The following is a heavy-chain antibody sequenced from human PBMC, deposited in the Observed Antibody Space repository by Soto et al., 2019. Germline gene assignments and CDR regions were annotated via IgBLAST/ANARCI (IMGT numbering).Heavy chain of an antibody. CDR2: ISWDGGST. D-gene: IGHD1-26*01. CDR1: GFTVSSYT. Sequence: GGSLRLSCAASGFTVSSYTMHWVRQAPGKGLEWVSLISWDGGSTYYADSVKGRFTISRDNSKNSLYLQMNSLRTEDTALYYCAKDGDSGSYYLFDYWGQGTLVTVSS. J-gene: IGHJ4*02. CDR3: AKDGDSGSYYLFDY. V-gene: IGHV3-43*01.